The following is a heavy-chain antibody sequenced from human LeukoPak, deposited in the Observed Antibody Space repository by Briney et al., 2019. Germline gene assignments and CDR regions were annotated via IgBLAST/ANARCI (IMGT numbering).Heavy chain of an antibody. D-gene: IGHD3-3*01. CDR2: IYYSGST. V-gene: IGHV4-59*08. CDR3: ARQKGGYAIFGVVRDAFDI. J-gene: IGHJ3*02. Sequence: SETLSLTCTVSGGSISSYYWSWIRQPPGKGLEWIGYIYYSGSTNYNPSRKSRVTISVDTSKNQFSLKLSSVTAADTAVYYCARQKGGYAIFGVVRDAFDIWGQGTMATVSS. CDR1: GGSISSYY.